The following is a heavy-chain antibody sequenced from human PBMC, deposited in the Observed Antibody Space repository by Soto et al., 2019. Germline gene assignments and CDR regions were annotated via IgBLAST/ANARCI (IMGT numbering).Heavy chain of an antibody. J-gene: IGHJ6*03. CDR3: ARAGGPKYYDFWSGYYLYYYYMDV. D-gene: IGHD3-3*01. V-gene: IGHV3-21*01. Sequence: GGSLRLSCAASGFTFSSYSMNWVRQAPGKGLEWVSSISSSSSYIYYADSVKGRFTISRDNAKNSLYLQMNSLRAEDTAVYYCARAGGPKYYDFWSGYYLYYYYMDVWGKGTTVTVSS. CDR1: GFTFSSYS. CDR2: ISSSSSYI.